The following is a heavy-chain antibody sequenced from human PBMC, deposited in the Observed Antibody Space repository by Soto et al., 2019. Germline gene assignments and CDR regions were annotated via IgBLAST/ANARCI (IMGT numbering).Heavy chain of an antibody. CDR2: ISYDGSNK. D-gene: IGHD5-18*01. J-gene: IGHJ4*02. V-gene: IGHV3-30*18. CDR1: GFTFSSYG. CDR3: AKEFTVDTAMYYFDY. Sequence: GGSLRLSCAASGFTFSSYGMHLVRQAPGKGLEWVAVISYDGSNKYYADSVKGRFTISRDNSKNTLYLQMNSLRAENTAVYYCAKEFTVDTAMYYFDYWGQGTLVTVSS.